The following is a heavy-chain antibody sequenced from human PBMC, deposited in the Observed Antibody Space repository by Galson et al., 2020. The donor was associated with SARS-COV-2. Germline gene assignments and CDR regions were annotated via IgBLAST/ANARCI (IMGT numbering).Heavy chain of an antibody. CDR3: AREVGAAAGTTYYYGMDV. CDR2: TRNKANSYTT. V-gene: IGHV3-72*01. J-gene: IGHJ6*02. CDR1: GFTFSDHY. Sequence: GESLKISCAASGFTFSDHYMDWVRQAPGKGLEWVGRTRNKANSYTTEYAASVKGRFTISRDDSKNSLYLQMNSLKTEDTAVYYCAREVGAAAGTTYYYGMDVWGQGTTVTVSS. D-gene: IGHD6-13*01.